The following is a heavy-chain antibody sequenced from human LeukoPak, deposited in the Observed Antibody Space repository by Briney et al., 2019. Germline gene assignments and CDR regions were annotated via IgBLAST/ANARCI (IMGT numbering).Heavy chain of an antibody. CDR2: INHSGST. V-gene: IGHV4-34*01. D-gene: IGHD1-26*01. CDR3: ARGRKWELLSGSRNYFDY. CDR1: GGSFSGYY. Sequence: PSETLSLTCAVYGGSFSGYYWSWIRQPPGKGLEWIGEINHSGSTNYNPSLKSRVTISVDTSKNQFSLKLSSVTAADTAVYYCARGRKWELLSGSRNYFDYWGQGTLVTVSS. J-gene: IGHJ4*02.